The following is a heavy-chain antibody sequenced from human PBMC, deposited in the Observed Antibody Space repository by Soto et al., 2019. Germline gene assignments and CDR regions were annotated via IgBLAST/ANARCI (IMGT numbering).Heavy chain of an antibody. J-gene: IGHJ4*02. V-gene: IGHV4-39*01. D-gene: IGHD5-12*01. CDR2: VYYNENT. CDR3: ASDVDHTPFDY. CDR1: GGSISSFTYY. Sequence: PSETLSLTCSVSGGSISSFTYYWGWIRQPPGKGLEWIGTVYYNENTYYNPSLKSRVTITVDTAKNQFSLNLRSVTAADTAVYYCASDVDHTPFDYWGQGTLVTVSS.